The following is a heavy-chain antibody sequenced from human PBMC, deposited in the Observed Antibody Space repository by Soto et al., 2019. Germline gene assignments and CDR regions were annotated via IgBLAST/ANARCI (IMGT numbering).Heavy chain of an antibody. CDR2: INAGNGNT. J-gene: IGHJ5*02. Sequence: ASVKVSCKASGYTFTSYAMHWGRQAPGQRLEWMGWINAGNGNTKYSQKFQGRVTITRDTSASTAYMELSSLRSEDTAVYYCARVPPPLSIAAADWFDPWGQGTLVTVSS. CDR1: GYTFTSYA. CDR3: ARVPPPLSIAAADWFDP. D-gene: IGHD6-13*01. V-gene: IGHV1-3*01.